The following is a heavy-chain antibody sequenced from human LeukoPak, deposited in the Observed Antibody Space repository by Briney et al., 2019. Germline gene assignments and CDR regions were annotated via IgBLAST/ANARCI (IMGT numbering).Heavy chain of an antibody. CDR1: GFTFSSYA. CDR2: IYSGGST. D-gene: IGHD1-1*01. V-gene: IGHV3-66*01. CDR3: ARDGFNEYYGMDV. Sequence: GGSLRLSCAASGFTFSSYAMSWVRQAPGKGLEWVSVIYSGGSTYYADSVKGRFTISRDNSKNTLYLQMNSLRAEDTAVYYCARDGFNEYYGMDVWGQGTTVTVSS. J-gene: IGHJ6*02.